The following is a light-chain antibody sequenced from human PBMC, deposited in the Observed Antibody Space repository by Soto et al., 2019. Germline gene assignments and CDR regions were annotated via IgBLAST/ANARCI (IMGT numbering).Light chain of an antibody. J-gene: IGLJ3*02. CDR3: LLYYGGAQVL. CDR2: STS. V-gene: IGLV7-43*01. CDR1: AGAVTSAYY. Sequence: QAVVTQEPSLTVSPGGTVTLTCASSAGAVTSAYYTNWLQQKPGQAPRALIYSTSEKHSWTPARFSGSLLGGKAALTLSGAQAEDEADYYCLLYYGGAQVLFGGGTKLTVL.